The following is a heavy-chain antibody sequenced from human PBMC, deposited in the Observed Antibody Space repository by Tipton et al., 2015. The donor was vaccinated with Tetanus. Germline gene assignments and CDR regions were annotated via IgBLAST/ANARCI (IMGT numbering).Heavy chain of an antibody. CDR1: GFTLRSYS. Sequence: SLRFSCAASGFTLRSYSMNWVRQAPGKGLEWVSYISTTGNTIYYADSVKGRFTISRDNAKNLLYLQMSSLRREDTAVYYCASSTVTRWGPGTLVTVSS. CDR2: ISTTGNTI. CDR3: ASSTVTR. V-gene: IGHV3-48*01. D-gene: IGHD4-17*01. J-gene: IGHJ4*02.